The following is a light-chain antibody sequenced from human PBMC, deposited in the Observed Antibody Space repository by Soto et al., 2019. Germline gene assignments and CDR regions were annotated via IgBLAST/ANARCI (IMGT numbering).Light chain of an antibody. J-gene: IGKJ3*01. Sequence: EIVLTQSPGTLSLSPEERATPSCRASQSVSSKYLAWYQQKPGQAPRVLIYGTSIRASGVPERFSGGGSGTDFTLTITRLEPEDFAVYYCQQYGSSLFTFGPGTKVDFK. CDR3: QQYGSSLFT. CDR1: QSVSSKY. V-gene: IGKV3-20*01. CDR2: GTS.